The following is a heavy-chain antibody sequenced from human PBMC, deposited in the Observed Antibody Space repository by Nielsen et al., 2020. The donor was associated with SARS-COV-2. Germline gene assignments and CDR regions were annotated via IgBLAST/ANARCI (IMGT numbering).Heavy chain of an antibody. CDR1: GGSFSGYY. V-gene: IGHV4-34*01. Sequence: SETLSLTCAVYGGSFSGYYWSWIRQPPGKGLEWIGEINHSGSTYYNPSLKSRVTISVDTSKNQFSLKLSSVTAADTAVYYCARGQGWFDPWGQGTLVTVSS. CDR3: ARGQGWFDP. CDR2: INHSGST. J-gene: IGHJ5*02.